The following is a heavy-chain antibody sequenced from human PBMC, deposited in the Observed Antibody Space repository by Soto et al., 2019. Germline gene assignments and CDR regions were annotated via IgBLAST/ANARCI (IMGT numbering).Heavy chain of an antibody. J-gene: IGHJ4*02. V-gene: IGHV4-59*12. D-gene: IGHD6-13*01. CDR1: GGSINTYY. Sequence: SETLSHTCTVSGGSINTYYWSWIRQPPGKGLEWIGFIYYSGSTNYNPFLKSRVTMSVDTSRNQFSLKLSSVTAADTAVYYCARDLAAADYWGQGTLVTVSS. CDR3: ARDLAAADY. CDR2: IYYSGST.